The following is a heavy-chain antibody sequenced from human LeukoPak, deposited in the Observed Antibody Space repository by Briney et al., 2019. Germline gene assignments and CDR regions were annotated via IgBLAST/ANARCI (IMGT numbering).Heavy chain of an antibody. CDR3: ARQAAAGTTAPPFDY. D-gene: IGHD6-13*01. CDR1: GYSISSGYY. V-gene: IGHV4-38-2*02. CDR2: IYHSGST. J-gene: IGHJ4*02. Sequence: PSETLSLICTVSGYSISSGYYWGWIRQPPGKGLEWIGSIYHSGSTYYNLSLKSRVTISVDTSKNQFSLKLSSVTAADTAVYYCARQAAAGTTAPPFDYWGQGTLVAVSS.